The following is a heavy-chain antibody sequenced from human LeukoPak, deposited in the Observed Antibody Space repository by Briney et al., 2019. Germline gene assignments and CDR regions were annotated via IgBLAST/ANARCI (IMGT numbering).Heavy chain of an antibody. CDR3: ASGGIVVVPAATRWLDP. CDR1: GGSFSVYY. D-gene: IGHD2-2*01. CDR2: INHSGST. Sequence: PSETLSLTCAVYGGSFSVYYWSWIRQPPGKGLEWIGEINHSGSTNYNPSLKSRVTISVDTSKNQFSLKLSSVTAADTAVYYCASGGIVVVPAATRWLDPWGQGTLVTVSS. J-gene: IGHJ5*02. V-gene: IGHV4-34*01.